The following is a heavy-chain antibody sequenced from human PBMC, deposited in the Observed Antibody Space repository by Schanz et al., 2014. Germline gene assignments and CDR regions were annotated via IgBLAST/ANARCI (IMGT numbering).Heavy chain of an antibody. Sequence: EVQVVESGGGLVQPGGSLRLSCTASGFNSDDYAMHWVRQAPGKGLEWVARINSVGSNTDYADSVKGRFTISRDNAKNTLYLQMNSLRAEDTAVYYCARPALWFGDNCFDPWGQGTLVTVSS. CDR3: ARPALWFGDNCFDP. CDR2: INSVGSNT. V-gene: IGHV3-9*02. CDR1: GFNSDDYA. D-gene: IGHD3-10*01. J-gene: IGHJ5*02.